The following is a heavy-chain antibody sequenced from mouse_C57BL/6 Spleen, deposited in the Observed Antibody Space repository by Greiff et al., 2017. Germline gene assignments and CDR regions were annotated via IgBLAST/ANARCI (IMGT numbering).Heavy chain of an antibody. Sequence: VKLMESGPGLVQPSQSLSITCTVSGFSLTSYGVHWVRQSPGKGLEWLGVIWSGGSTDYNAAFISRLSISKDNSKSQVFFKMNSLQADDTAIYYCARKGDYDEGDWYFDVWGTGTTVTVSS. V-gene: IGHV2-2*01. D-gene: IGHD2-4*01. CDR2: IWSGGST. CDR3: ARKGDYDEGDWYFDV. J-gene: IGHJ1*03. CDR1: GFSLTSYG.